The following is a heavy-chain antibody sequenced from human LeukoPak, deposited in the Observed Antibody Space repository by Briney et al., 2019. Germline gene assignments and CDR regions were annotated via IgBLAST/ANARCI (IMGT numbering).Heavy chain of an antibody. CDR3: ARDGGHYYDSSGYNWFDP. J-gene: IGHJ5*02. CDR1: GGSISSYY. CDR2: IYYSGST. Sequence: SETLSLTXTVSGGSISSYYWSWIRQPPGKGLEWIGYIYYSGSTNYNPSLKSRVTISVDTSKNQFSLKLSSVTAADTAVYYCARDGGHYYDSSGYNWFDPWGQGTLVTVSS. D-gene: IGHD3-22*01. V-gene: IGHV4-59*01.